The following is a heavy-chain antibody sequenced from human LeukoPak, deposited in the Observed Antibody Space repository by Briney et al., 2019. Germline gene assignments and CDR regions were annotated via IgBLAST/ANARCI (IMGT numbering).Heavy chain of an antibody. CDR3: ARAYMTATRHFDA. J-gene: IGHJ4*02. Sequence: SVKVSCKTSGGTFSSYTISWVRQAAGQGLEWMGGIIPIFGTPHYAQKFQDRVTITADASTSTAYMELSSLRSEDTAVYYCARAYMTATRHFDAWGQGTLVTVSS. CDR1: GGTFSSYT. V-gene: IGHV1-69*13. D-gene: IGHD2-21*02. CDR2: IIPIFGTP.